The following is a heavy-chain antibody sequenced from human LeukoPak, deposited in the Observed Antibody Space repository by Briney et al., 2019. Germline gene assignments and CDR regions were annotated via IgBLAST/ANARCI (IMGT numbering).Heavy chain of an antibody. CDR2: IYYSGST. J-gene: IGHJ3*02. CDR1: GGSISSSSYY. D-gene: IGHD2-2*01. Sequence: PSETLSLTCTVSGGSISSSSYYWGWIRQPPGKGLEWIGSIYYSGSTYYNPSLKSRVTISVDTSKNQFSLKLSSVTAADTAVYYCASWGWGDIVVVPAATDAFDIWGQGTMVTVSS. V-gene: IGHV4-39*01. CDR3: ASWGWGDIVVVPAATDAFDI.